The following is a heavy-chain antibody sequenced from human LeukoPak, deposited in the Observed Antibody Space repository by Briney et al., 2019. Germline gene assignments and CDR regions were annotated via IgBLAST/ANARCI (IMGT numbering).Heavy chain of an antibody. J-gene: IGHJ6*02. CDR2: IYYSGST. CDR1: GGSISSYY. Sequence: PSETLSLTCTVSGGSISSYYWSWIRQPPGKGLEWIGYIYYSGSTNYNPSLKSRVTMSVDTSKNQFSLKLSSVTAADTAVYYCVRSRHELRRPYYYGMDVWGQGTTVTVSS. D-gene: IGHD1-7*01. V-gene: IGHV4-59*01. CDR3: VRSRHELRRPYYYGMDV.